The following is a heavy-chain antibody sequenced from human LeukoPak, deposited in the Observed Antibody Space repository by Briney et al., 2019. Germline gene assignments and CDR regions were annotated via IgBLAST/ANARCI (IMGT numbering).Heavy chain of an antibody. Sequence: ASVKVSCKAFGYTFTSYYMHWVRQAPGQGLEWMGWINPNSGGTNYAQKFQGRVTMTRDTSISTAYMELSRLRSDDTAVYYCARDPYGTWYFDLWGRGTLVTVSS. CDR3: ARDPYGTWYFDL. V-gene: IGHV1-2*02. CDR2: INPNSGGT. D-gene: IGHD3-10*01. CDR1: GYTFTSYY. J-gene: IGHJ2*01.